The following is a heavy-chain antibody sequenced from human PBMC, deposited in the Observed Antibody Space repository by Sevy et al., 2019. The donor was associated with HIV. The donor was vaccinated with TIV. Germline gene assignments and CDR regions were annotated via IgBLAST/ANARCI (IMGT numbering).Heavy chain of an antibody. CDR1: GLSFSSYG. CDR3: ARGYSNYLS. CDR2: IWYDGSNK. Sequence: GGSLRLSCEASGLSFSSYGMYWVRQAPGKGLEWVATIWYDGSNKYYGDSVKGRFTISRDNSKNTLFLLMNSLRAEDTAVYYCARGYSNYLSWGQGTLVTVSS. J-gene: IGHJ5*02. D-gene: IGHD4-4*01. V-gene: IGHV3-33*07.